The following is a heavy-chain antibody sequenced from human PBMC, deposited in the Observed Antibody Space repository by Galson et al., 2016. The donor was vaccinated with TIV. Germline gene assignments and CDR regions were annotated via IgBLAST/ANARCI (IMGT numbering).Heavy chain of an antibody. CDR3: ARAPTLIVATIYWYFDL. D-gene: IGHD5-12*01. V-gene: IGHV1-2*02. Sequence: SVKVSCKASGYTFTGYFMHWVRQAPGQGLEWMGWINPNSGVTNYAQKFQGRVTMTRDTSISTAYMELSSLLSDDTAMYFCARAPTLIVATIYWYFDLWGRGSRVTVSS. J-gene: IGHJ2*01. CDR2: INPNSGVT. CDR1: GYTFTGYF.